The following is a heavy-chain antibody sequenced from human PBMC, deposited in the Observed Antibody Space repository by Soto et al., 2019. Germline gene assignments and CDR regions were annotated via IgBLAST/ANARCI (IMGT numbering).Heavy chain of an antibody. CDR3: AKRAGYSSGAFDV. V-gene: IGHV3-23*01. J-gene: IGHJ3*01. Sequence: GGSLRLSCAASGFSFSSFWMSWVRQAPGKGLKWVSAISGGSGTIYYADSVKGRFTISRDNSKNTLSLQMNSLRAEDTAVYYCAKRAGYSSGAFDVWGQGTMVTVSS. D-gene: IGHD6-19*01. CDR2: ISGGSGTI. CDR1: GFSFSSFW.